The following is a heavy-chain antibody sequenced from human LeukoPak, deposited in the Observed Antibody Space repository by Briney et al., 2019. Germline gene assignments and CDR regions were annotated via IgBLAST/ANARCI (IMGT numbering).Heavy chain of an antibody. J-gene: IGHJ4*02. V-gene: IGHV4-39*01. D-gene: IGHD3-22*01. CDR3: ARLGGPFNYDSSGYFKGAVIDNGY. Sequence: SETLSLTCTVSGGSISSSSYYWGWIRQPPGKGLEWIGSIYYSGSTYYNPSLKSRVTISVDTSKNQFSLKLSSVTAADTAVYYCARLGGPFNYDSSGYFKGAVIDNGYWGQGTLVTVSS. CDR2: IYYSGST. CDR1: GGSISSSSYY.